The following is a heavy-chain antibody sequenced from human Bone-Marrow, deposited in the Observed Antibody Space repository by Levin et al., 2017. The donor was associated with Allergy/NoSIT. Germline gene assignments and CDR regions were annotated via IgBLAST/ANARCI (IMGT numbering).Heavy chain of an antibody. V-gene: IGHV3-15*01. J-gene: IGHJ6*02. CDR2: IKSKTDGGTT. CDR3: ASGLYYYYGMDV. D-gene: IGHD5-12*01. CDR1: GFTFSNAW. Sequence: SCAASGFTFSNAWMSWVRQAPGKGLEWVGRIKSKTDGGTTDHAAPVKGRFTIPRDDSKNTLYLQMNSLKTEDTAVYYCASGLYYYYGMDVWGQGTTVTVS.